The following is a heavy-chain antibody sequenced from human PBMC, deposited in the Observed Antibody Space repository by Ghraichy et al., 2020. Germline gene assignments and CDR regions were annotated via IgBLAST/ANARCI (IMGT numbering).Heavy chain of an antibody. D-gene: IGHD6-25*01. J-gene: IGHJ6*03. CDR3: AKDLRLSYNYYYYYMDV. CDR2: ISGSGGST. V-gene: IGHV3-23*01. CDR1: GFTFSSYA. Sequence: GESLNISCAASGFTFSSYAMSWVRQAPGKGLEWVSAISGSGGSTYYADSVKGRFTISRDNSKNTLYLQMNSLRAKDTAVYYCAKDLRLSYNYYYYYMDVWGKGTTVTVSS.